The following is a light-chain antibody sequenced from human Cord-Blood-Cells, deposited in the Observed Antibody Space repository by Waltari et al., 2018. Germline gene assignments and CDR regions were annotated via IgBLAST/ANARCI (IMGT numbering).Light chain of an antibody. CDR2: DAS. Sequence: EIVLTQSPATLSLSPGERATLSCRASQSVSSYLAWYQQKXGQAPRLLIYDASKRATXXXARXSGSGSXRDFTLTISSLEPEDFAVXXCXXXSNWPXTXGGGTKXXIK. J-gene: IGKJ4*01. CDR1: QSVSSY. V-gene: IGKV3-11*02. CDR3: XXXSNWPXT.